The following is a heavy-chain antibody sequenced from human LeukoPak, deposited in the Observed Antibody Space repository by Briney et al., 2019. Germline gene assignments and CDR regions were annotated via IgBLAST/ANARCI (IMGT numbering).Heavy chain of an antibody. V-gene: IGHV3-49*04. CDR3: TRSTPYYYDSSGYYQNFVY. CDR1: GFTFGNYA. J-gene: IGHJ4*02. Sequence: PGGSLRLSCAASGFTFGNYAMSWVRQAPGKGLEWVGFIRSKAYGGTAEYAASVKGRFTISRDDSKSIAYLQMNSLKTEDTAVYYCTRSTPYYYDSSGYYQNFVYWGQGTLVTVSS. CDR2: IRSKAYGGTA. D-gene: IGHD3-22*01.